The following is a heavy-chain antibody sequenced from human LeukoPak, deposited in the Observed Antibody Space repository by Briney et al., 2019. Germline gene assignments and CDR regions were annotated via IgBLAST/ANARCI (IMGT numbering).Heavy chain of an antibody. V-gene: IGHV1-8*01. CDR2: MNPNNGKT. CDR1: GFSFTSYD. Sequence: GASVKASCKASGFSFTSYDINWVRQASGQGFEWMGWMNPNNGKTGYAQKFQGRDTMTRDTSISTAYMELRDLTSEDTAVYYCVRDGEGVGISVNYWFDPWGQGTLVTVSS. J-gene: IGHJ5*02. CDR3: VRDGEGVGISVNYWFDP. D-gene: IGHD3-10*01.